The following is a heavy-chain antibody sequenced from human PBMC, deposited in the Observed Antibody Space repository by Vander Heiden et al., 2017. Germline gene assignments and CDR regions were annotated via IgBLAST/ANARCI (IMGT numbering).Heavy chain of an antibody. CDR3: ARDDCSTTSCYIGSHWYFDL. CDR1: GFTFSSYW. D-gene: IGHD2-2*02. J-gene: IGHJ2*01. CDR2: ISSDGSST. Sequence: EVQLVESGGGLVQPGGSLRLSCAASGFTFSSYWMHGVRQAPGKGLVWVSRISSDGSSTTYADSVKGRFTSSRDNAKNTLYLQMNSLRAEDTAVYYCARDDCSTTSCYIGSHWYFDLWGRGTLVTVSS. V-gene: IGHV3-74*03.